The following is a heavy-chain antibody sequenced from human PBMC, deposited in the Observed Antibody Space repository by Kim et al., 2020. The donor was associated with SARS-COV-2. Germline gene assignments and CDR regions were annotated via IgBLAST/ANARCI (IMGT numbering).Heavy chain of an antibody. D-gene: IGHD3-16*01. CDR1: GGSFSTSSYY. V-gene: IGHV4-39*01. Sequence: SETLSLTCTVSGGSFSTSSYYWDWIRQPPGKGLEWIGGFYYTGTMYFNPSLNSRVTISVDTSKKQFSLKLTSVTAADTAVYYCARRSRGDGSPGYWGQGT. J-gene: IGHJ4*02. CDR2: FYYTGTM. CDR3: ARRSRGDGSPGY.